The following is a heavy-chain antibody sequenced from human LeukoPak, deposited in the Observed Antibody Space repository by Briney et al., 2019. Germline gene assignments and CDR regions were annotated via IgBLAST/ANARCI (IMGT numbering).Heavy chain of an antibody. CDR1: GGSISSYY. V-gene: IGHV4-4*07. Sequence: SETLSLTCTVSGGSISSYYWSWIRQPAGKGLEWIGRIYTSGSTNYNPSLKSRVTMSVDTSKNQFSLKLSSVTAADTAVYYCAIASGSYSYYYYYMGVWGKGTTVTISS. CDR2: IYTSGST. J-gene: IGHJ6*03. D-gene: IGHD3-10*01. CDR3: AIASGSYSYYYYYMGV.